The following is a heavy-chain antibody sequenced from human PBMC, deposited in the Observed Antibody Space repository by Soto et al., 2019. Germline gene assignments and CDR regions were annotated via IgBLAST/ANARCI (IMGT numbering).Heavy chain of an antibody. V-gene: IGHV1-46*01. Sequence: QVQLMQSGAEVKKPGASVKVSCKASGDTFSDYYIHWVRQAPGQGLEWMGTVNPSGGHTTYSQHFLGRVTMTRDTSTSTLHMELTSLTSEYTAVYYCARGGHVVVVTAALDYWGQGTLVTVSS. CDR3: ARGGHVVVVTAALDY. D-gene: IGHD2-21*02. CDR1: GDTFSDYY. CDR2: VNPSGGHT. J-gene: IGHJ4*02.